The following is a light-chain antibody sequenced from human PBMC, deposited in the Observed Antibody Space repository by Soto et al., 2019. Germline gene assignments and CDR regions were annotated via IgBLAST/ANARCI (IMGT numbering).Light chain of an antibody. CDR1: QTVSSSY. Sequence: EVVLTQSPGTLSLSPGERVTLSCRASQTVSSSYLAWYQQKPGQAPRLLIYVSSRRATGIPDRFSGSGSGTDFTLTISRLEPEDFAVYYCQQYGSSQYSFGQGTKLEIK. V-gene: IGKV3-20*01. J-gene: IGKJ2*03. CDR3: QQYGSSQYS. CDR2: VSS.